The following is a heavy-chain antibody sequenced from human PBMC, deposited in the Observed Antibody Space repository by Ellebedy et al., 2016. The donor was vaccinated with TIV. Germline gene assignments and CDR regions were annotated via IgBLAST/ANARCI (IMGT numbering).Heavy chain of an antibody. V-gene: IGHV3-7*03. J-gene: IGHJ2*01. CDR1: GFIISSYW. D-gene: IGHD3-16*01. CDR2: IKQDGNEK. CDR3: ARVRFTSWSFDL. Sequence: PGGSLRLSCAVSGFIISSYWMSWVRQAPGKGLEWVANIKQDGNEKQYVGSVGDRFIISRDNAKNSLSLRINNPRAEDTAVYYCARVRFTSWSFDLWGRGTLVTVSS.